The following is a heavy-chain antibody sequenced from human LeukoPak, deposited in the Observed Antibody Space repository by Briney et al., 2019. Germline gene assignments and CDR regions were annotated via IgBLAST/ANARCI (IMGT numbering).Heavy chain of an antibody. CDR1: GGSISSYY. CDR3: ARGGVWFGELDHDY. D-gene: IGHD3-10*01. Sequence: PSETLSLTCTVSGGSISSYYWSWIRQPPGKGLEWIGYIYYSGSTNYNPSLKSRVTISVDTSKNQFSLKLSSVTAADTAVYYCARGGVWFGELDHDYWGQGTLVTVSS. J-gene: IGHJ4*02. V-gene: IGHV4-59*01. CDR2: IYYSGST.